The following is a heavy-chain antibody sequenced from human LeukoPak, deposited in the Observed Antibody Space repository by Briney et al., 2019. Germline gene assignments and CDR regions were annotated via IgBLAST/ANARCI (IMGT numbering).Heavy chain of an antibody. J-gene: IGHJ4*02. CDR3: ARGRGRWEPNY. V-gene: IGHV4-59*01. CDR1: GGSISTYY. D-gene: IGHD4-23*01. Sequence: SETLSLTCTVSGGSISTYYWSWIRQPPGKGLEWIGNIYYSGSTIYNPSLKSRVTMSVDTSKNQFSLNLTSVTAADTAVYYCARGRGRWEPNYWGQGTLVTVSS. CDR2: IYYSGST.